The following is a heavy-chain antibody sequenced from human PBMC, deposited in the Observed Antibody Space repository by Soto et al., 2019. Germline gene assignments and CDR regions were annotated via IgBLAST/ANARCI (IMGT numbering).Heavy chain of an antibody. CDR2: IYHSGST. CDR3: ARERPDGARLDP. J-gene: IGHJ5*02. CDR1: GGSISSGDYY. D-gene: IGHD6-6*01. V-gene: IGHV4-30-4*01. Sequence: QVQLQESGPGLVKPSQTLSLTCTVSGGSISSGDYYWSWIRQPPGKGLEWIGYIYHSGSTYYNPALKSRVTISENTSKNQFSLKQSSVTAADAAVYYCARERPDGARLDPWGQGTLVTVSS.